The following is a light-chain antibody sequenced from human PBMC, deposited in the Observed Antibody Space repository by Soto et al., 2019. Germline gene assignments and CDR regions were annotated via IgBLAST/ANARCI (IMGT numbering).Light chain of an antibody. V-gene: IGLV1-40*01. J-gene: IGLJ3*02. Sequence: QSVLTQPPSVSGAPGQRVTISCTGSSSNIGAGYNVHWYQQLPGTAPKLLIYGNSNRPSGVPDRFSGSKSGTSASLAIAGLQAEDEADDYGQSYASSLSGWVFGGGTKLTVL. CDR2: GNS. CDR1: SSNIGAGYN. CDR3: QSYASSLSGWV.